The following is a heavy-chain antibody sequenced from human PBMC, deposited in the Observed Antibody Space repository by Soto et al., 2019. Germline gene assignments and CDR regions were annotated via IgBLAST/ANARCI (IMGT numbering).Heavy chain of an antibody. V-gene: IGHV1-69*06. CDR2: IIPIFGTA. CDR3: ARGVIVGATRGGGYYFDY. CDR1: GGTFSSYA. D-gene: IGHD1-26*01. Sequence: QVRLVQSGAEVKKPGSSVKVSCKASGGTFSSYAISWVRQAPGQGLEWMGGIIPIFGTANYAQKFQGRVTITADKSTRTAYMDLSSLRSEDTAVYYCARGVIVGATRGGGYYFDYWGQGTLVTVSS. J-gene: IGHJ4*02.